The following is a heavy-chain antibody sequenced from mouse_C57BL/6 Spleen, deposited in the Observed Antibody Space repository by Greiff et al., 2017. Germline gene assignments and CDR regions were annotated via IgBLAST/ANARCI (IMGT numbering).Heavy chain of an antibody. D-gene: IGHD1-1*01. J-gene: IGHJ1*03. CDR3: ARQYYGSSRWYFDV. Sequence: VQLQQSGAELVKPGASVKLSCPASGFNIKDYYMHWVKQRTEQGLEWIGRIDPEDGETKYARKFQGKATITADTSSNTAYMQLSSLTSEDTAVDYCARQYYGSSRWYFDVWGTGTTVTVSS. CDR1: GFNIKDYY. CDR2: IDPEDGET. V-gene: IGHV14-2*01.